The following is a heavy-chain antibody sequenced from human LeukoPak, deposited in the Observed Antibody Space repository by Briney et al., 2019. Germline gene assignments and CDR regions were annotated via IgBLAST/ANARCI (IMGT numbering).Heavy chain of an antibody. J-gene: IGHJ6*02. CDR3: AKAGGYYYYYGMDV. Sequence: GGSLRLSCAASGFTFGSYAIHWVRQAPGRGLEWVAVISYDGTNEYYADSVKGRFTISRDNSKNTLYLQMNSLRAEDTAVYYCAKAGGYYYYYGMDVWGQGTTVTVSS. CDR2: ISYDGTNE. D-gene: IGHD4-23*01. V-gene: IGHV3-30*04. CDR1: GFTFGSYA.